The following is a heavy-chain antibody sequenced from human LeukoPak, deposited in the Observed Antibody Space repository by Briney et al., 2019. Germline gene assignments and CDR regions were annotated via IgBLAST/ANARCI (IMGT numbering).Heavy chain of an antibody. Sequence: GGSLRLSCAASGFTFSSYAMNWVRQAPGKGLEWVSGISGSGSNTYYADSVMGRFTISRDNSKNTLYLQMNSLRAEDTAVYYCAKDVLSGTYFYFDQWGQGTLVTVSS. V-gene: IGHV3-23*01. CDR1: GFTFSSYA. CDR3: AKDVLSGTYFYFDQ. J-gene: IGHJ4*02. D-gene: IGHD1-26*01. CDR2: ISGSGSNT.